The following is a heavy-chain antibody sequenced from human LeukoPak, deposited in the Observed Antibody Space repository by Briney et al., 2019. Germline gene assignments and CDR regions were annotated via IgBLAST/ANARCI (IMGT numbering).Heavy chain of an antibody. CDR2: LYYSGST. D-gene: IGHD3-9*01. J-gene: IGHJ4*02. V-gene: IGHV4-59*01. CDR1: GGSIRSYY. Sequence: SETLSLTCTVCGGSIRSYYWSWIRQPPGKGLEWMGYLYYSGSTNYNPPLKSRVTISVDTSKNQFSLKLSSVTAADTAVYYCARAYYDILTGYYAFDYWGQGTLVTVSS. CDR3: ARAYYDILTGYYAFDY.